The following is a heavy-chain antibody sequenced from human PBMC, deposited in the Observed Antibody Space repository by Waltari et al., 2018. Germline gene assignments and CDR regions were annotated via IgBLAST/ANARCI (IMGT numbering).Heavy chain of an antibody. CDR3: ASLIRSIAAAGVDY. CDR1: GFTFSSYS. CDR2: ISRSSSTI. Sequence: EVQLVESGGGLVQPGGSLRLSCAASGFTFSSYSMNWVRQAPGKGLEWVSYISRSSSTIYYADSVKGRFTISRDNAKNSLYLQMNSLRAEDTAVYYCASLIRSIAAAGVDYWGQGTLVTVSS. V-gene: IGHV3-48*01. J-gene: IGHJ4*02. D-gene: IGHD6-13*01.